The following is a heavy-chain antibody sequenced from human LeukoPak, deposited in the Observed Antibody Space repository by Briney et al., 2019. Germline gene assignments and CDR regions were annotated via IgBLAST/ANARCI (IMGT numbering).Heavy chain of an antibody. D-gene: IGHD6-19*01. CDR2: VFYSGNT. V-gene: IGHV4-59*13. CDR1: GGSISSFY. CDR3: ARVFVSGWYPAFDI. Sequence: SETLSLTCTVSGGSISSFYWNWIRQPPGKGLEWVGYVFYSGNTNYNPSLGSRVTISEDTSKNQFSLNLNSLTAADTAVYYCARVFVSGWYPAFDIWGQGTMVTVSS. J-gene: IGHJ3*02.